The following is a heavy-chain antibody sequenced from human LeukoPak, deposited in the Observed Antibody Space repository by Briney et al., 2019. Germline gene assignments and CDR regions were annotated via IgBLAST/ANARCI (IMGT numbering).Heavy chain of an antibody. D-gene: IGHD3-9*01. J-gene: IGHJ4*02. V-gene: IGHV3-9*01. CDR3: AKDIRRYFDRLLPGTFDY. CDR2: ISWNSGSI. Sequence: GGSLRLSCAASGFTFDDYAMHWVRQAPGKGLEWVSGISWNSGSIGYADSVKGRFTISRDNAKNSLYLQMNSLRAEDTALYYCAKDIRRYFDRLLPGTFDYWGQGTLVTVSS. CDR1: GFTFDDYA.